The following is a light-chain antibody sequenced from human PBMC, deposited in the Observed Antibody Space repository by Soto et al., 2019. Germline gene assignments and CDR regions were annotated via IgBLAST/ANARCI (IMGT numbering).Light chain of an antibody. CDR2: WAS. Sequence: IVMTQSPDSLAVSLGESATLNCNSSRMCLYSYNNKNYLAWYQQKPGQPPKLLIYWASTRESGVPDRFSGSGSGTDFTLTISSLQAEDVAVYYCQQYYSTPTFGQGTKVDIK. V-gene: IGKV4-1*01. J-gene: IGKJ1*01. CDR1: RMCLYSYNNKNY. CDR3: QQYYSTPT.